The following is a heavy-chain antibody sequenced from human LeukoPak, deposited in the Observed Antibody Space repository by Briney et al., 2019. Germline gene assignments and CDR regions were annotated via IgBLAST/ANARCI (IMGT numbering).Heavy chain of an antibody. D-gene: IGHD4-23*01. V-gene: IGHV3-74*01. CDR3: ARGRPHGNDY. Sequence: GGSLRLSCAASGFTFSSYWMNWVRQAPGKGLVWVSRIASDGSSTTYADSVKGRFSISRDNAKNTLYLQMNSLRVEDTAVYYCARGRPHGNDYWGQGTLVTVSA. J-gene: IGHJ4*02. CDR1: GFTFSSYW. CDR2: IASDGSST.